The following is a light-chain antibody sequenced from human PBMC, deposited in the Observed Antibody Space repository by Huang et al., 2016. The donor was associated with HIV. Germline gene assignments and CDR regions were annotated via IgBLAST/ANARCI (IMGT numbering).Light chain of an antibody. Sequence: IQLTQSPSSLSASVGDRITITCRASQGISSYLDWYQQKPGKAPKLLIYAASTLQSGVPSRFSGSGSGTDFTLTISSLQPEDFATYYCQQLNSYPQTFGPGTKVDIK. J-gene: IGKJ3*01. CDR3: QQLNSYPQT. V-gene: IGKV1-9*01. CDR1: QGISSY. CDR2: AAS.